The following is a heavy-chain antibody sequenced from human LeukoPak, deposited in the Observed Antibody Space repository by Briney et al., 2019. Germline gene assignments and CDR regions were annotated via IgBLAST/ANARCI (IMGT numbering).Heavy chain of an antibody. D-gene: IGHD1-26*01. CDR2: IIPIFGTA. CDR1: GGTFSSYA. Sequence: ASVKVSCKASGGTFSSYAISCVRQAPGQGLEWMGGIIPIFGTANYAQKFQGRVTITADESTSTAYVELRSLRSDDTAVYYCANIWGSGSYSGFDYWGQGTLVTVSS. V-gene: IGHV1-69*13. J-gene: IGHJ4*02. CDR3: ANIWGSGSYSGFDY.